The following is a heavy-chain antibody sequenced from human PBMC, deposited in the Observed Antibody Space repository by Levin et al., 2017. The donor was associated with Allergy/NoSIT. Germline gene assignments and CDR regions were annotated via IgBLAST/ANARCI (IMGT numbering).Heavy chain of an antibody. Sequence: PGGSLRLSCAASGFTFSSYSMNWVRQAPGKGLEWVSSISSSSSYIYYADSVKGRFTISRDNAKNSLYLQMNSLRAEDTAVYYCASPGIAVAGAYTFDYWGQGTLVTVSS. J-gene: IGHJ4*02. CDR2: ISSSSSYI. CDR1: GFTFSSYS. CDR3: ASPGIAVAGAYTFDY. D-gene: IGHD6-19*01. V-gene: IGHV3-21*01.